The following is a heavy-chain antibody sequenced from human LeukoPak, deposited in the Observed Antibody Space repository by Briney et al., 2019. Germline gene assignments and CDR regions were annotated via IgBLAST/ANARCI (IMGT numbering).Heavy chain of an antibody. CDR2: IYPSDSDT. CDR1: GYSFTSYW. D-gene: IGHD1/OR15-1a*01. V-gene: IGHV5-51*01. Sequence: GESLKISCKGSGYSFTSYWIGWVRQMPGKGLEWMGIIYPSDSDTRYSPSFQGQVTISADKSISTAYVQWSSLKASDTAMYYCATSESQTRFDYWGQGTLVTVSS. CDR3: ATSESQTRFDY. J-gene: IGHJ4*02.